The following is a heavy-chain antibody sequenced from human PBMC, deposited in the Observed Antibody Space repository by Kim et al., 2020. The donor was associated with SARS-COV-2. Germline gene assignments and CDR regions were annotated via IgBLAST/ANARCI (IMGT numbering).Heavy chain of an antibody. J-gene: IGHJ4*02. CDR3: AKEAKSIPLAEFYC. CDR1: GFIFSSHA. Sequence: GGSLRLSCAASGFIFSSHAMTWVRQAPGKGLEWVSSISGSGGNTYYADSVKGRFTISRDNSKNALFLQMNSLRAEDTALYYCAKEAKSIPLAEFYCWCQG. V-gene: IGHV3-23*01. D-gene: IGHD6-19*01. CDR2: ISGSGGNT.